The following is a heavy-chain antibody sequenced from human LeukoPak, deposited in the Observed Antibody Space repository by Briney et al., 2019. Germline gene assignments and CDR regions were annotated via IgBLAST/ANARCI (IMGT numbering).Heavy chain of an antibody. CDR3: AREVTRTENWFDP. D-gene: IGHD2-21*02. CDR1: GYTFTGYY. V-gene: IGHV1-2*02. J-gene: IGHJ5*02. CDR2: INPNSGGT. Sequence: ASVKVSCKASGYTFTGYYMHWVRQAPGQGLEWMGWINPNSGGTNYAQKFQGRVTMTRDTSISTAYMELSRLRSDDTAVCYCAREVTRTENWFDPWGQGTLVTVSS.